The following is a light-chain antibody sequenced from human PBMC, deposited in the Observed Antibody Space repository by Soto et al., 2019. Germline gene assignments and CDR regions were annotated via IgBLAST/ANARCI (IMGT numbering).Light chain of an antibody. V-gene: IGLV2-8*01. J-gene: IGLJ2*01. CDR3: SSFGGSNNPDVV. Sequence: QSVLTQPPSASGSPGQSVTISCTGTSSDVGGYKFVSWYQQHPGRAPKLIIYEVNKRPSGVPDRFSGSKSGNTASLTVSGLQAEDEADYYCSSFGGSNNPDVVFGGGTKVTVL. CDR1: SSDVGGYKF. CDR2: EVN.